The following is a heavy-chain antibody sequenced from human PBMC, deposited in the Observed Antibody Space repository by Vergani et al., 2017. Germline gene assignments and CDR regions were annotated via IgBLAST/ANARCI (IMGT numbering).Heavy chain of an antibody. D-gene: IGHD5-18*01. Sequence: EVQLLESGGGLVQPGGSLRLSCAASGFTFSNYAMSWVRQAPGKGLEWVSAISGSGTSTYYADSVKGRFTISRDNSKNTLSLQMNSLRAEDTAVYYCARDADTAMVVYYFDYWGQGTLVTVSS. CDR1: GFTFSNYA. J-gene: IGHJ4*02. V-gene: IGHV3-23*01. CDR3: ARDADTAMVVYYFDY. CDR2: ISGSGTST.